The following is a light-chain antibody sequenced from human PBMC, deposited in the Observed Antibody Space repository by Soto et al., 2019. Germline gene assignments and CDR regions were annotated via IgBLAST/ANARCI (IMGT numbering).Light chain of an antibody. CDR3: LQYDGWPLT. CDR2: GAS. J-gene: IGKJ5*01. CDR1: QNVRKN. V-gene: IGKV3-15*01. Sequence: ETVMTQSPVALSVSPGERASLSGRARQNVRKNLAWYLQKPGQAPRLLIYGASTRATGIPARFSGDGSGTEFTLTIDSLQSEDFVVYYCLQYDGWPLTFGQGTRLENK.